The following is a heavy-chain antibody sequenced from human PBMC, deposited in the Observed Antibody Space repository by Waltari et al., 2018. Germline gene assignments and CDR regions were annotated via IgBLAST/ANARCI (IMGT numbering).Heavy chain of an antibody. CDR2: IYYSGTT. CDR1: GGSISSSSYY. CDR3: ARDWGYGGSSPRYFDY. J-gene: IGHJ4*02. D-gene: IGHD6-6*01. Sequence: QLQLQESGPGLVKPSETLSLTCTVSGGSISSSSYYWGWIRQPPGKGLEWIGSIYYSGTTYYNPSLKSRVTISVDTSKNQFSLKLSSVTAADTAVYYCARDWGYGGSSPRYFDYWGQGTLLTVSS. V-gene: IGHV4-39*07.